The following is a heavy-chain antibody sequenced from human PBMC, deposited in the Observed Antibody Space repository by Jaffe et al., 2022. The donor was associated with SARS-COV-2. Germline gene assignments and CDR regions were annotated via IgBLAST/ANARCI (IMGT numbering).Heavy chain of an antibody. CDR3: TTDLVIAALSSDY. CDR2: IKSKTDGGTT. D-gene: IGHD6-13*01. Sequence: EVQLVESGGGLVKPGGSLRLSCAASGFTLSNAWMSWVRQAPGKGLEWVGRIKSKTDGGTTDYAAPVKGRFTISRDDSKNTLDLQMNSLKVEDTAVYYCTTDLVIAALSSDYWGQGTLVTVSS. J-gene: IGHJ4*02. CDR1: GFTLSNAW. V-gene: IGHV3-15*01.